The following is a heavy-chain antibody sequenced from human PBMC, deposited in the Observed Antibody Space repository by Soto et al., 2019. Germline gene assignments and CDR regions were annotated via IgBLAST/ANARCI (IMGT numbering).Heavy chain of an antibody. CDR3: ARGGAYYDRSGYQSY. CDR2: LYDSGST. D-gene: IGHD3-22*01. Sequence: QVQLQESGPRLVKPPETLSLTCTVSGGSVSSGSYYWSWIRQPPGKGLEWIGSLYDSGSTNYNPSLKSRVTISLDTSKNQFLLKLNSVTADTAVYYCARGGAYYDRSGYQSYWGQGTLVTVSS. CDR1: GGSVSSGSYY. V-gene: IGHV4-61*01. J-gene: IGHJ4*02.